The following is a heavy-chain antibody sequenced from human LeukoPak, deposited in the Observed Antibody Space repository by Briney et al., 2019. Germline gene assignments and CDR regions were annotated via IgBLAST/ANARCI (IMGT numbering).Heavy chain of an antibody. Sequence: GGSLRLSCAGSGFIFNNYAMHWVRQPSGKGLEWVSGISWNSGSIDYADSVKGRFTISRDNAKNSLYLQMNSLRVEDTAFYYCAKDNRRHYTSGPNPDSLHWGQGALVTVSS. J-gene: IGHJ4*02. CDR1: GFIFNNYA. D-gene: IGHD6-19*01. CDR3: AKDNRRHYTSGPNPDSLH. CDR2: ISWNSGSI. V-gene: IGHV3-9*01.